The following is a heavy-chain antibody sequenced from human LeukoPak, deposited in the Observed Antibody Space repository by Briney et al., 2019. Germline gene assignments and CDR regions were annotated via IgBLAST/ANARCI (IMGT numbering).Heavy chain of an antibody. CDR1: GGSISSYY. D-gene: IGHD3-22*01. CDR2: IYTSGST. V-gene: IGHV4-4*07. Sequence: SETLSLACTVSGGSISSYYWSWIRLPAGKGLEWIGRIYTSGSTNYNPSLKSRVTMSVDTSKNQFSLKLSSVTAADTAVYYCARDQGYYCDSSGYRNFDYWGQGTLVTVSS. J-gene: IGHJ4*02. CDR3: ARDQGYYCDSSGYRNFDY.